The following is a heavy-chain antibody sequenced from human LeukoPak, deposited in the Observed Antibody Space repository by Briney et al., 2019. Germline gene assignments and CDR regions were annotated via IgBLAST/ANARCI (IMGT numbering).Heavy chain of an antibody. V-gene: IGHV3-66*01. Sequence: PGGSLRLSCAASGFTVSSNYMSWVRQAPGKGLEWVSVIYSGGSTYYADSVRGRFTISRDNSKNTLYLQMNSLRAEDTAVYYCSYYYDSSGYFLWGQGTLVTVS. CDR1: GFTVSSNY. CDR3: SYYYDSSGYFL. CDR2: IYSGGST. J-gene: IGHJ4*02. D-gene: IGHD3-22*01.